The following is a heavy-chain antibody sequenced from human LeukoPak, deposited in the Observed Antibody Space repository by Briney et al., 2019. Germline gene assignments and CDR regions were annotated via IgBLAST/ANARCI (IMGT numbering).Heavy chain of an antibody. D-gene: IGHD5/OR15-5a*01. CDR2: IGLAGDT. Sequence: GGSLRLSCAASGFTFSSYDMHWVRQAPGRGLEWVSAIGLAGDTYYPDSVKGRFTISRENAKNSMHPQMNSLKDGDTAVYYCIRGGIQVSGIDAFDIWGQGTVVTVSS. CDR3: IRGGIQVSGIDAFDI. CDR1: GFTFSSYD. V-gene: IGHV3-13*01. J-gene: IGHJ3*02.